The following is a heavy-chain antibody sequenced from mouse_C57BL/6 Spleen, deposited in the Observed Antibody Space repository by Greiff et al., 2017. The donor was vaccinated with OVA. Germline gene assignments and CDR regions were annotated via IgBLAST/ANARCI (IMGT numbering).Heavy chain of an antibody. Sequence: QVQLQQPGAELVKPGASVKLSCTASGYTFTSYWMHWVKQRPGRGLEWIGRIDPNSGGTKYNEKFKSKATLTVDKPSSTAYMQLSSLTSEDSAVYYCARSPLYDYDVHWYFDVWGTGTTVTVSS. CDR1: GYTFTSYW. J-gene: IGHJ1*03. CDR3: ARSPLYDYDVHWYFDV. CDR2: IDPNSGGT. D-gene: IGHD2-4*01. V-gene: IGHV1-72*01.